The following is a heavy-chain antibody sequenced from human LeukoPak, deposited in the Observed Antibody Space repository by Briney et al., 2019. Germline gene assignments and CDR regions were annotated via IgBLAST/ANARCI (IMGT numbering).Heavy chain of an antibody. CDR1: GYTFTSYD. CDR2: MNPNSGNT. Sequence: AASVKVSCKASGYTFTSYDINWVRHATGQGLEWMGWMNPNSGNTGYAQKFQGRVTMTRNTSISTAYMELSSLRSEDTAVYYCARDIVGATNNDYWGQGTLVTVSS. CDR3: ARDIVGATNNDY. D-gene: IGHD1-26*01. J-gene: IGHJ4*02. V-gene: IGHV1-8*02.